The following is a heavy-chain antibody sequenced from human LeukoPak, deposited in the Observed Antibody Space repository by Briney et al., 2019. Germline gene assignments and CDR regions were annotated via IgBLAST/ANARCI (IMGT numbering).Heavy chain of an antibody. CDR1: GGSISGYI. J-gene: IGHJ2*01. D-gene: IGHD4-23*01. CDR3: VRLTVVSPHRYFDV. Sequence: PSETLSLTCTVSGGSISGYIWSWIRQPPGRGLEWIAYIYDNGNTKYNPSLESRVTITLDTSKTQFSLRLNSVTAADTAVYHCVRLTVVSPHRYFDVWGRGTLVTVSS. CDR2: IYDNGNT. V-gene: IGHV4-59*08.